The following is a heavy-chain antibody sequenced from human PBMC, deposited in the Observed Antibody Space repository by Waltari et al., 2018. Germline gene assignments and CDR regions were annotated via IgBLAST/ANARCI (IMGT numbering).Heavy chain of an antibody. D-gene: IGHD5-12*01. Sequence: LQLQESGPGLVKPSETLSLTCSVSGGSITTNRHYWGWIRQPPGQVLEWVGTSSYNGATYTSPSLESRLTMSRDTSKNQLSLTLGSVTATDTSVYFCATYIGASIGTAAFDVWGQGTMVTVSS. CDR3: ATYIGASIGTAAFDV. CDR2: SSYNGAT. V-gene: IGHV4-39*01. CDR1: GGSITTNRHY. J-gene: IGHJ3*01.